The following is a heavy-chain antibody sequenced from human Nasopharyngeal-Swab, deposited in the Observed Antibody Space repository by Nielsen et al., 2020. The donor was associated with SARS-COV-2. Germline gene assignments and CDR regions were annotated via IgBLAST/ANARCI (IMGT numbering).Heavy chain of an antibody. V-gene: IGHV1-2*06. CDR1: GYTFTGYY. CDR2: INPNSGGS. D-gene: IGHD3-10*01. J-gene: IGHJ5*02. CDR3: ARSPTPMVQGERDWFDP. Sequence: ASVKVSCKASGYTFTGYYMHWVRQAPGQGLEWMGRINPNSGGSNYAQKFQGRVTMTRDTSISTAYMELSRLRSDDTAVYYCARSPTPMVQGERDWFDPWGQGTLVTVSS.